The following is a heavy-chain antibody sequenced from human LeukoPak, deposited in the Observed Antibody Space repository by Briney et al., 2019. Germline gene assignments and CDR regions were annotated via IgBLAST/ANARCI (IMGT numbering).Heavy chain of an antibody. V-gene: IGHV1-18*01. J-gene: IGHJ2*01. Sequence: ASVKVSCKASGYSLTSYGIGWVQQAPGQGLEWMGWISTYNGNTNYAQKFQGRVTMTTATSASTAYMELRSLRSDDTAVYYCGRDRGYFDLWGRGTLVTVSS. CDR2: ISTYNGNT. CDR1: GYSLTSYG. CDR3: GRDRGYFDL.